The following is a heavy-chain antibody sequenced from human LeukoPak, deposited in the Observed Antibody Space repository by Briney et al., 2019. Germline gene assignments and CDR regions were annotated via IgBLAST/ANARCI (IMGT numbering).Heavy chain of an antibody. CDR2: MNPNSGNT. J-gene: IGHJ4*02. CDR3: ARFRYCSSTSCYTGGRKRNDY. CDR1: GYTFTSYD. D-gene: IGHD2-2*02. V-gene: IGHV1-8*03. Sequence: ASVKVSCKASGYTFTSYDINWVRQATGQGLEWMGWMNPNSGNTGYVQKFQGRVTITRNTSISTAYMELSSLRSEDTAVYYCARFRYCSSTSCYTGGRKRNDYWGQGTLVTVSS.